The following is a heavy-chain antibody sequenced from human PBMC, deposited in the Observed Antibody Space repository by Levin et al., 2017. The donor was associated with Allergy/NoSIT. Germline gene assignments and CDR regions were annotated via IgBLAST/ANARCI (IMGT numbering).Heavy chain of an antibody. Sequence: QAGGSLRLSCAASGFTFSSEAMSWVRQAPGKGLEWVSSISGSGGSTNYADSVRGRFTISRDNSKNTLYLQMDSLRADDTAVYFCAKSIRVVTHYCDYWGQGTLVTVSS. J-gene: IGHJ4*02. CDR2: ISGSGGST. D-gene: IGHD4-23*01. CDR3: AKSIRVVTHYCDY. CDR1: GFTFSSEA. V-gene: IGHV3-23*01.